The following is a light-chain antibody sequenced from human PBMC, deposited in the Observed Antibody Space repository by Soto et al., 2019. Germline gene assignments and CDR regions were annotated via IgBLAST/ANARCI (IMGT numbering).Light chain of an antibody. CDR2: DAS. CDR3: QQYGSSPWT. CDR1: QSASSNY. V-gene: IGKV3D-20*01. J-gene: IGKJ1*01. Sequence: EIVLTQSPATLSLSPGERAALSCGASQSASSNYLAWYQQKPGLAPRLLIYDASRRATGIPDRFSGSGSGADFILSISRLEPGDFAVYYCQQYGSSPWTFGQGTKVEFK.